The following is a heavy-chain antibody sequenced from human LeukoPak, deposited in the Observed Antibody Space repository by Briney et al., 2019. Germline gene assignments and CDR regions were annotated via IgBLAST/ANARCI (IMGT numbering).Heavy chain of an antibody. Sequence: SVKVSCKASGGTFSSYAISWVRQAPGQGLEWMGGIIPIFGTANYAQKFQGRVTITADESTSTAYMELSSLRSEDTAVYYCARADTAMVVDDAFDIWGQGTMVTVSS. J-gene: IGHJ3*02. D-gene: IGHD5-18*01. CDR3: ARADTAMVVDDAFDI. CDR1: GGTFSSYA. V-gene: IGHV1-69*13. CDR2: IIPIFGTA.